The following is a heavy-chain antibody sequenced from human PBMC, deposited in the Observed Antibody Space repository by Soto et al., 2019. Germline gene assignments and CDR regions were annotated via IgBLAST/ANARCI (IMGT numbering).Heavy chain of an antibody. D-gene: IGHD3-10*01. V-gene: IGHV3-53*04. Sequence: EVQLVESGGGLVQPGGSLRLSCAASGFTVSSNYMSWVRQAPGKGLEWVSVMYSGGSTYYADSVKGRFTISRHNSKNTLYIQMNVLRAEDTAVYYCARDRVRGVWRPPYVYYMDVWGKGTTVTVSS. CDR2: MYSGGST. CDR1: GFTVSSNY. CDR3: ARDRVRGVWRPPYVYYMDV. J-gene: IGHJ6*03.